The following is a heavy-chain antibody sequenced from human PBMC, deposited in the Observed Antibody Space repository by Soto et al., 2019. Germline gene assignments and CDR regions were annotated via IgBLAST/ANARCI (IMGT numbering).Heavy chain of an antibody. CDR3: ARFGRRRVGATQSDAFEI. J-gene: IGHJ3*02. CDR1: GYSFTSYW. CDR2: IYPGDSDT. D-gene: IGHD1-26*01. V-gene: IGHV5-51*01. Sequence: PGESLKISCKGSGYSFTSYWIGWVRQMPGKGLEWMGIIYPGDSDTRYSPSFQGQVTISADKSISTAYLQWSSLKASDTAMYYCARFGRRRVGATQSDAFEIWGQGTMVTVSS.